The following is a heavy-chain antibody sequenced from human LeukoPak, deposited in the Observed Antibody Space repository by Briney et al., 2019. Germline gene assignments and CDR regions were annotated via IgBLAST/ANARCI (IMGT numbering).Heavy chain of an antibody. V-gene: IGHV3-23*01. J-gene: IGHJ4*02. CDR2: IGGSGGST. CDR1: GFTFSSYA. D-gene: IGHD3-10*01. CDR3: AKVRILVGSGGWDY. Sequence: PGGSLRLSCAASGFTFSSYAMNWVRQAPGKGLEWVSAIGGSGGSTYYADSVKGRFTISRDNSKNTLYLQMNNLRAEDTAVYYCAKVRILVGSGGWDYWGQGTLVTVSS.